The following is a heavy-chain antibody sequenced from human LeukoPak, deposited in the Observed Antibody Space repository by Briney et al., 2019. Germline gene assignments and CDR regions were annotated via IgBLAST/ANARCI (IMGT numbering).Heavy chain of an antibody. V-gene: IGHV1-2*02. Sequence: ASVKVSCKASGYTFTGYFIHWVRQAPGQGLEWMGWINPNSGGTNNAQKFQGRVTMTTDTSISTAYMEVTSLRSDDTAVFYCAREMGSGWYDYWGQGTLVTVSS. CDR1: GYTFTGYF. CDR3: AREMGSGWYDY. D-gene: IGHD6-13*01. CDR2: INPNSGGT. J-gene: IGHJ4*02.